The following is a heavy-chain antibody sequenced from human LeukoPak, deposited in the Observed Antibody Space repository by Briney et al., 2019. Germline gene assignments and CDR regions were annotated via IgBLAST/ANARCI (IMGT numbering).Heavy chain of an antibody. J-gene: IGHJ5*02. D-gene: IGHD6-19*01. CDR3: ARGLYSSGWYSWFDP. V-gene: IGHV1-8*01. CDR2: MNPNSGNT. Sequence: ASVKVSCKASGYTFTSYDINWVRRATGQGLEWMGWMNPNSGNTGYAQKFQGRVTMTRNTSISTAYMELSSLRSEDTAVYYCARGLYSSGWYSWFDPWGQGTLVTVSS. CDR1: GYTFTSYD.